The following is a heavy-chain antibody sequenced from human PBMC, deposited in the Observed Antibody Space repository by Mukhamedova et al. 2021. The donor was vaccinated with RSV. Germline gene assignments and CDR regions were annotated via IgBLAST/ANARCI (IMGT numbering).Heavy chain of an antibody. J-gene: IGHJ5*02. Sequence: YADCVKGRFTISRDNSMNTVYLHMSSLRAEDTAIYYCAKAQMESYELPFDPWGQGTLVTVSS. CDR3: AKAQMESYELPFDP. V-gene: IGHV3-23*01. D-gene: IGHD3-3*01.